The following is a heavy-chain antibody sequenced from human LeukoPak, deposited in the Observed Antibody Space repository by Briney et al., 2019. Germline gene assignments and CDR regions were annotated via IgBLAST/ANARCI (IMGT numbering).Heavy chain of an antibody. CDR1: GFTFSSYA. CDR2: ISGSGGST. J-gene: IGHJ3*02. D-gene: IGHD1-1*01. CDR3: ARDKVQLERRYAFDI. V-gene: IGHV3-23*01. Sequence: GGSLRLSCAASGFTFSSYAMSWVRQAPGKGLEWVSAISGSGGSTYYADSVKGRFTISRDNAKNSLYLQMNSLRAEDTAVYYCARDKVQLERRYAFDIWGQGTMVTVSS.